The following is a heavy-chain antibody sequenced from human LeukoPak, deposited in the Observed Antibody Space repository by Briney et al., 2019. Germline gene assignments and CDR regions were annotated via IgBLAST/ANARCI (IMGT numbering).Heavy chain of an antibody. CDR1: GGSISSYY. V-gene: IGHV4-59*01. CDR2: IYYSGST. Sequence: SETLSLTCTVSGGSISSYYWSWIRQPPGKGLEWIGYIYYSGSTNYNPSLKSRVTISVDTSKNQFSLKLSSVTAADTAVYYCARHYYDSSGYYPDAFDIWGQGTMVTVSS. CDR3: ARHYYDSSGYYPDAFDI. J-gene: IGHJ3*02. D-gene: IGHD3-22*01.